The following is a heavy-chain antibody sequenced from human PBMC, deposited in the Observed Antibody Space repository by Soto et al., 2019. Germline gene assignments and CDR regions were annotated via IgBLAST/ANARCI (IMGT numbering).Heavy chain of an antibody. CDR2: IIPIFGTA. CDR3: AREANSGYGHDRTWFDP. D-gene: IGHD5-12*01. J-gene: IGHJ5*02. CDR1: RGTFSSYA. Sequence: SVKVSCKDSRGTFSSYAISWVRQAPGQGLEWMGGIIPIFGTANYAQKFQGRVTITADESTSTAYMELSSLRSEDTAVYYCAREANSGYGHDRTWFDPWGQGTLVTVSS. V-gene: IGHV1-69*13.